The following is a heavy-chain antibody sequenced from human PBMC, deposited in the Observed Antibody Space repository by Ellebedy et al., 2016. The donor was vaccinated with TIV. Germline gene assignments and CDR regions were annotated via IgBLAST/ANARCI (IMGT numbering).Heavy chain of an antibody. D-gene: IGHD3-10*01. CDR1: GFTFSSYG. V-gene: IGHV3-33*01. CDR3: ARDSAGGSGAFDY. CDR2: IWYDGSNK. Sequence: GESLKISCAASGFTFSSYGMHWVRQAPGKGLEWVAVIWYDGSNKYYADSVKGRFTISRDNSKNTLYLQMNSLRAEDTAVYYCARDSAGGSGAFDYWGQGTLVTVSS. J-gene: IGHJ4*02.